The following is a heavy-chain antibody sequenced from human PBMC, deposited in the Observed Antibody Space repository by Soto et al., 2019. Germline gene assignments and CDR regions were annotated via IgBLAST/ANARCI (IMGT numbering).Heavy chain of an antibody. D-gene: IGHD2-8*01. CDR2: INHSGRT. V-gene: IGHV4-34*01. J-gene: IGHJ5*02. CDR1: GGSFSGYY. Sequence: SETLSLTCAVYGGSFSGYYWSWIRQPPGKGLEWIGEINHSGRTNYRPSLKSRVNISVETYKNQFSLKLSSVTAADTAVYSCERERPCTNGVCFGPINWLDPWGQEKMVTVS. CDR3: ERERPCTNGVCFGPINWLDP.